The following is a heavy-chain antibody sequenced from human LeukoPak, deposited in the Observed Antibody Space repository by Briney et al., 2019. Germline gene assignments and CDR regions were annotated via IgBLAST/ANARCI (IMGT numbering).Heavy chain of an antibody. CDR3: ARDPYYYGSGSYYVDY. CDR2: ISYDGSNK. D-gene: IGHD3-10*01. V-gene: IGHV3-30-3*01. Sequence: PGGSLRLSCAASGFTFSSYAMHRVRQAPGKGLEWVAVISYDGSNKYYADSVKGRFTISRDNSKNTLYLQMNSLRAEDTAVYYCARDPYYYGSGSYYVDYWGQGTLVTVSS. CDR1: GFTFSSYA. J-gene: IGHJ4*02.